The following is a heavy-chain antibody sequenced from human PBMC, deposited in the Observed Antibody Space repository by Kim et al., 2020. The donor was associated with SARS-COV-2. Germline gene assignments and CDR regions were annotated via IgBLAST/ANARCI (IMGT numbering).Heavy chain of an antibody. J-gene: IGHJ4*02. CDR3: VKMISSGGSYYFDY. CDR1: GYSISRSNC. D-gene: IGHD3-16*01. V-gene: IGHV4-28*01. Sequence: SETLSLTCAVSGYSISRSNCWDWIRQPPGKELELIGYIYYSGSTYYNPSLKSRLTMSVDTSKNQFSLTLSYVTAVDTAVYYCVKMISSGGSYYFDYWGQGTLVTVSS. CDR2: IYYSGST.